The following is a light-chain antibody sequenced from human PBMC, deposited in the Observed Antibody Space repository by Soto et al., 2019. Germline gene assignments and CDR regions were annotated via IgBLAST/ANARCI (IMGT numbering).Light chain of an antibody. V-gene: IGKV1-12*01. Sequence: DIQMTQSPSSVAASVGDRVTLTCRASQGVNRWLAWYQQKPGKAPKVLIYAASSLQSGVPSRFSGSGSGTDFTLTISSLQPEDFATYYCPQTNSFPRTFGQGTKVEI. CDR3: PQTNSFPRT. J-gene: IGKJ1*01. CDR2: AAS. CDR1: QGVNRW.